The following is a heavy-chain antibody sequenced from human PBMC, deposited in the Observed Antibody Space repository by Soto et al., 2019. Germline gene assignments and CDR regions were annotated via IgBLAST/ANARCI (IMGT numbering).Heavy chain of an antibody. D-gene: IGHD3-22*01. CDR2: ISAYNGNT. J-gene: IGHJ6*02. CDR3: ARDPITMIVRGMDV. Sequence: ASVKVSCKASGYTFTSYGISWVRQAPGQGLEWMGWISAYNGNTNYAQKLQGRVTMTTDTSTSTAYMELRSLRSDDTAAYYCARDPITMIVRGMDVWGQGTTVTVSS. CDR1: GYTFTSYG. V-gene: IGHV1-18*01.